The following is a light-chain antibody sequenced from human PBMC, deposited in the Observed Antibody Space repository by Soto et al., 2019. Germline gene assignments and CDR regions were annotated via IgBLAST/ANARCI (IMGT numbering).Light chain of an antibody. J-gene: IGKJ4*01. CDR1: QTIGSTY. CDR3: QQYASSPLLT. V-gene: IGKV3-20*01. Sequence: EIVLTQSPGTLSLSPRETATLSCRASQTIGSTYLAWYQQKPGQAPRLLIFGSSNRATGIPDRFSGSGSGTDFTLSISRLEPEDFAVYYCQQYASSPLLTFGGGTKVDI. CDR2: GSS.